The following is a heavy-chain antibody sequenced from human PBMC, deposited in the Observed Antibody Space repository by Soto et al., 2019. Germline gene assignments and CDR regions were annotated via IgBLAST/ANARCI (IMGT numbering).Heavy chain of an antibody. J-gene: IGHJ4*02. CDR3: ARSGIMITFGGVPFDY. Sequence: QVQLVQSGAEVKKPGASVKVSCKASGYTFTSYGISWVRQAPGQGLEWMGWISAYNGNTNYAQKLQGRVTITTDTSTSPAYMELRSLRSDDTAVYYCARSGIMITFGGVPFDYWGQGTLVTVSS. CDR1: GYTFTSYG. D-gene: IGHD3-16*01. CDR2: ISAYNGNT. V-gene: IGHV1-18*01.